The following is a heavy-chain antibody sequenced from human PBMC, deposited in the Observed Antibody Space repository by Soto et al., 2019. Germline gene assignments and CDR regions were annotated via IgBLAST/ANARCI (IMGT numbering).Heavy chain of an antibody. CDR3: ARDGRSSYSSGWYYFDY. V-gene: IGHV1-69*13. D-gene: IGHD6-19*01. CDR2: IIPIFGTA. CDR1: GGTFSSYA. J-gene: IGHJ4*02. Sequence: ASVKVSCKASGGTFSSYAISWVRQAPGQGLERMGGIIPIFGTANYAQKFQGRVTITADESTSTVYMELSSLRSEDTAVYYCARDGRSSYSSGWYYFDYWGQGTLVTVSS.